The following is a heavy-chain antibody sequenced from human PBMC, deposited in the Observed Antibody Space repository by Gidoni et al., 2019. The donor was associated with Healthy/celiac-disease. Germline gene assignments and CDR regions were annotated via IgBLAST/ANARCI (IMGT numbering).Heavy chain of an antibody. Sequence: EVQLVEPGGGLVQPGGSLRPSCAASGCTVCSHYMRWVRQAPGKGLACVSVIYSGGSTYYADSVKGRFTISRDNSKNTLYLQMNSLRAEDTAVYYCAGDRYYGSGSPDYYYYYGMDVWGQGTTVTVSS. J-gene: IGHJ6*02. CDR3: AGDRYYGSGSPDYYYYYGMDV. CDR1: GCTVCSHY. V-gene: IGHV3-66*01. D-gene: IGHD3-10*01. CDR2: IYSGGST.